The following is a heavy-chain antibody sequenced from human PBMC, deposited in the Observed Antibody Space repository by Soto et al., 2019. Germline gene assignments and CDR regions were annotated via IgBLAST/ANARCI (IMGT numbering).Heavy chain of an antibody. V-gene: IGHV1-46*01. CDR2: INPSGGST. CDR3: ARDSSLRGYDFDY. J-gene: IGHJ4*02. D-gene: IGHD5-12*01. Sequence: ASVKVSCKASGYTFTSYYMHWVRQAPGQGLEWMGIINPSGGSTSYAQKCQGRVTMTRDTSTSTAYMELRSLRSEVTVVYYCARDSSLRGYDFDYWGLGTLVPVSS. CDR1: GYTFTSYY.